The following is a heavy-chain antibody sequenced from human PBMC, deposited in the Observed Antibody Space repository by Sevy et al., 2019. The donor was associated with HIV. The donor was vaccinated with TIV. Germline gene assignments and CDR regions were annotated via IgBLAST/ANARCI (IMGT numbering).Heavy chain of an antibody. CDR1: GFIFNSYG. CDR2: ISGSGGST. CDR3: RGVGLTTAFDY. V-gene: IGHV3-23*01. J-gene: IGHJ4*02. D-gene: IGHD1-26*01. Sequence: GGSLRLSCAASGFIFNSYGMSWVRPAPGKGLEWVSAISGSGGSTYYADSVKGRFTISRDNSRKMLYLEMNSLRAEETAVSYCRGVGLTTAFDYWGQGTLVTVSS.